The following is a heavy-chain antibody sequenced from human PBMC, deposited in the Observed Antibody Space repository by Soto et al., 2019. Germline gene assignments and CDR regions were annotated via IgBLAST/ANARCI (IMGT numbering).Heavy chain of an antibody. Sequence: QLTLKESGPTLVTPTQTPTLTCTFSGFSLSTVGVAVGWIRQPPGKALECLALIYCDDDKRYRPSLKSRLTITKDPSQNHVVLTLTNMDPVDTGTYFCAHRRQEARRWGVYFASWGQGSVVTVSS. J-gene: IGHJ4*02. CDR2: IYCDDDK. D-gene: IGHD6-6*01. CDR1: GFSLSTVGVA. V-gene: IGHV2-5*02. CDR3: AHRRQEARRWGVYFAS.